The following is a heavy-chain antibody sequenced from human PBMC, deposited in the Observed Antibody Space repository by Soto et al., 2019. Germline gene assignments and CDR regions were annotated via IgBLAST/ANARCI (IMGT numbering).Heavy chain of an antibody. Sequence: EEQLVESGGGLIQPGGSLRLSCEASGFSVSSTYMGWVRQAPGQGLEWVSIIYRDGTTFDSDSVRGRFTISRDIFKNTFFLQMQSLRGDHTSLSRCCIFEFYYSDESRESTLRYFDPWGRGALVTVSS. CDR1: GFSVSSTY. CDR3: CIFEFYYSDESRESTLRYFDP. D-gene: IGHD3-10*01. V-gene: IGHV3-53*01. CDR2: IYRDGTT. J-gene: IGHJ2*01.